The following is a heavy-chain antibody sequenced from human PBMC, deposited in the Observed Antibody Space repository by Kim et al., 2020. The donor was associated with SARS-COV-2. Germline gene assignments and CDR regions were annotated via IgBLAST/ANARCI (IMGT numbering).Heavy chain of an antibody. J-gene: IGHJ2*01. V-gene: IGHV3-72*01. CDR3: ARVGAASIEWILDF. D-gene: IGHD6-13*01. CDR1: GFTFSDHY. Sequence: GGSLRLSCAASGFTFSDHYMDWVRQAPGKGLEWVGRTRNKANSYTTEYAASVKGRFTISRDDSKNSLYLPMNSLKTEDTAVYYCARVGAASIEWILDFWG. CDR2: TRNKANSYTT.